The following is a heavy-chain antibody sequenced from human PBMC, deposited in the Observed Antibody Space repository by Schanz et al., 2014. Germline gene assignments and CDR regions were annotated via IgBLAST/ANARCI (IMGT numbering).Heavy chain of an antibody. D-gene: IGHD2-2*01. CDR3: AKDLLYGAPMPLNHLDY. V-gene: IGHV3-30*18. J-gene: IGHJ4*02. CDR1: GFTFSSYG. CDR2: MSYDGSIK. Sequence: QVQLVESGGGVVQPGRSLRLSCAASGFTFSSYGMHWVRQAPGKGLEWVAAMSYDGSIKYYGDSVKGRFTISRDNSKNTLYLHMNTLRSEDTAVYYCAKDLLYGAPMPLNHLDYWGQGTLVTVSS.